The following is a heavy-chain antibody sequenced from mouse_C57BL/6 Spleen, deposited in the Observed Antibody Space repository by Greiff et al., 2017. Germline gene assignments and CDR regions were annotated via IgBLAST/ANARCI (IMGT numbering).Heavy chain of an antibody. CDR1: GYSITSGYD. CDR3: ARVSSYRYFDV. Sequence: EVKLEESGPGMVKPSQSLSLTCTVSGYSITSGYDWHWIRHFPGNKLEWMGYISYSGSTNYNPSLKSRISITHDTSKNHFFLKLNSVTTEDTATYYCARVSSYRYFDVWGTGTTVTVSS. CDR2: ISYSGST. D-gene: IGHD1-1*01. J-gene: IGHJ1*03. V-gene: IGHV3-1*01.